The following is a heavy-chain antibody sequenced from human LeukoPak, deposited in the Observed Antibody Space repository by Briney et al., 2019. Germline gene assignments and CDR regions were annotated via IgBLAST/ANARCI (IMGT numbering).Heavy chain of an antibody. J-gene: IGHJ6*02. CDR2: ISFGGGHI. D-gene: IGHD2/OR15-2a*01. V-gene: IGHV3-21*01. CDR3: ARIVLTPPYGMDV. Sequence: PGGSLRHSCVASRFTFSSYSMTWVRRAPGTGLEWVSSISFGGGHIFYTDSVKGRFTIFRDDSKNSLYLEMNSLRAEDTAVYFCARIVLTPPYGMDVWGQGTTVTVSS. CDR1: RFTFSSYS.